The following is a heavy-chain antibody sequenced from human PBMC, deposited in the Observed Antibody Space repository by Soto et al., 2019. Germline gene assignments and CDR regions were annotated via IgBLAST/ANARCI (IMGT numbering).Heavy chain of an antibody. D-gene: IGHD3-10*01. V-gene: IGHV1-18*04. CDR3: ARDRTIYGSGSYYNPGWFDP. Sequence: QVQLVQSGAEVKKPGASVKVSCKASGYTFTSYGISWVRQAPGQGLEWMGWISAYNGNTNYAQKLQGRVTMTIDTSTSTAYMELRSLRSDDTAVYYCARDRTIYGSGSYYNPGWFDPWGQGTLVTVSS. CDR1: GYTFTSYG. CDR2: ISAYNGNT. J-gene: IGHJ5*02.